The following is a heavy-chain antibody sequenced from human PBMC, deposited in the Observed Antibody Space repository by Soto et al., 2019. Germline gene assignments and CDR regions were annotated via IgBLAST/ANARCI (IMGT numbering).Heavy chain of an antibody. Sequence: GGSLRLSCTASGFTFGDYALSWFRQAPGKGLEWVGFIRGKAYGGTTEYAASVKGRFTIPRDDSKSTAYLQMNSLKTEDTAVYYCTRDRLYCSGGSCYHRNDNWGQGTLVTVSS. D-gene: IGHD2-15*01. CDR3: TRDRLYCSGGSCYHRNDN. CDR1: GFTFGDYA. J-gene: IGHJ4*02. V-gene: IGHV3-49*03. CDR2: IRGKAYGGTT.